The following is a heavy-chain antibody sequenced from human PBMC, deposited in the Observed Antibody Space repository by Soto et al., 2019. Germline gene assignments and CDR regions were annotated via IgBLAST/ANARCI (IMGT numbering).Heavy chain of an antibody. V-gene: IGHV4-59*01. D-gene: IGHD2-15*01. CDR1: GGSISSYY. CDR3: ARSYRRYCSGGSCYSYYYYYMDV. CDR2: IYYSRST. J-gene: IGHJ6*03. Sequence: SETLSLTCSVSGGSISSYYWSWIRQPPGKGLEWIGYIYYSRSTNYNPSHKSRVTISVDTSKNQFSLKLSSVTAADTAVYYCARSYRRYCSGGSCYSYYYYYMDVWGKGTTVTVSS.